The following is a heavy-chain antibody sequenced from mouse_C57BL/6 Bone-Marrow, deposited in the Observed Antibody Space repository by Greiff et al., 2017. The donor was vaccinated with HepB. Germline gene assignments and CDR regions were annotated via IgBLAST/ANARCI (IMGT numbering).Heavy chain of an antibody. CDR3: NYIYNGYLYWYFDV. CDR1: GFNIKDDY. CDR2: IDPENGDT. D-gene: IGHD2-2*01. V-gene: IGHV14-4*01. Sequence: VQLQQSGAELVRPGASVKLSCTASGFNIKDDYMHWVKQRPEQGLEWIGWIDPENGDTEYASKFQGKATITADTSSNTAYLQLSSLTSEDTAVYYCNYIYNGYLYWYFDVWGTGTTVTVSS. J-gene: IGHJ1*03.